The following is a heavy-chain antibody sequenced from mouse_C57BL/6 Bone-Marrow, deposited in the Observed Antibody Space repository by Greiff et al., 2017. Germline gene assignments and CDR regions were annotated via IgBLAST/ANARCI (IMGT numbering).Heavy chain of an antibody. CDR1: GYTFTSYW. CDR2: IDPSDSYT. CDR3: AREGSSGYEFAY. D-gene: IGHD3-2*02. Sequence: QVQLQQPGAELVKPGASVKLSCKASGYTFTSYWMQWVKQRPGQGLEWIGEIDPSDSYTNYNQKFKGKATLTVDTSSSSAYMQLSRLTSEDSAVYDCAREGSSGYEFAYWGQGTLVTVSA. J-gene: IGHJ3*01. V-gene: IGHV1-50*01.